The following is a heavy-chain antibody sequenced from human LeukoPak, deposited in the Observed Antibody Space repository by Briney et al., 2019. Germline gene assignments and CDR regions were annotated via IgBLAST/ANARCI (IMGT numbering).Heavy chain of an antibody. CDR2: IYTSGST. D-gene: IGHD3-9*01. CDR1: VVSMNGYY. Sequence: PSETLPLTCSVSVVSMNGYYWSWLRQSAGNRLEWIGRIYTSGSTNYNPSLKSRVTMSVDTSKNQFSLKLSSVTAADTAVYYCARALEAYYDILTGYSNWFDPWGQGTLVTVSS. J-gene: IGHJ5*02. V-gene: IGHV4-4*07. CDR3: ARALEAYYDILTGYSNWFDP.